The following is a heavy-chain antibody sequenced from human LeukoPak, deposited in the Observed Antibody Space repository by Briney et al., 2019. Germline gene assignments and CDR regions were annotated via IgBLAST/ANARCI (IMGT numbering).Heavy chain of an antibody. V-gene: IGHV1-8*03. D-gene: IGHD6-13*01. J-gene: IGHJ6*03. CDR3: ARVKAADFYYYMDV. CDR2: MNPNSGNT. Sequence: GASVKVSCKASGCTFTSYAINWVRQATGQGLEWMGWMNPNSGNTGYAQKFQSRVTITRNTSISTAYMELSSLRSEDTAVYYCARVKAADFYYYMDVWGKGTTVTVSS. CDR1: GCTFTSYA.